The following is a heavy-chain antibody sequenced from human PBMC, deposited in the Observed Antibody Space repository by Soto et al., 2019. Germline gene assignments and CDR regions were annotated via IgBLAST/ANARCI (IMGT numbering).Heavy chain of an antibody. J-gene: IGHJ4*02. Sequence: EVQLVESGGGLVKPGGSLRLSCAASGFTFISYSMNWVRQAPGKGLEWVSSISSSSSYIYYVDSVKGRFIMSRDNAKNSLYLQMISLRAEDTAVYYCARDESYSSSWYYFDYWGQGTLVTASS. V-gene: IGHV3-21*01. CDR1: GFTFISYS. CDR3: ARDESYSSSWYYFDY. D-gene: IGHD6-13*01. CDR2: ISSSSSYI.